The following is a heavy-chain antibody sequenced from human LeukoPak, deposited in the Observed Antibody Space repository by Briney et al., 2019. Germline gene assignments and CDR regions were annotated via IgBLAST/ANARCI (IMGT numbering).Heavy chain of an antibody. D-gene: IGHD6-19*01. CDR2: ISGYKGNT. V-gene: IGHV1-18*04. CDR3: AREDSSGWYYFDY. CDR1: GYIFTSYG. J-gene: IGHJ4*02. Sequence: GASVKVSCKVSGYIFTSYGISWVRQAPGQGLEWMGWISGYKGNTNYAQKFQGRVTVTTETSTSTAYMELRSLRSDDTAVYFCAREDSSGWYYFDYWGQGTLVTVSS.